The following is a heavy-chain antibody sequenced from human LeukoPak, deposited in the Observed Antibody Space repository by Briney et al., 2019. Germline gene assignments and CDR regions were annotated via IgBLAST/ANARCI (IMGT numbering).Heavy chain of an antibody. D-gene: IGHD1-1*01. CDR3: ARGTTDDY. J-gene: IGHJ4*02. Sequence: ASVTVSCTASGYTFTSYYIDWVRQAPGQGLEWMGVINPSGGSTRYAQKFQGRVTMTGDPSTRTVYMELSSLTSDDTAVYYCARGTTDDYWGQRTPVTVSS. CDR2: INPSGGST. V-gene: IGHV1-46*01. CDR1: GYTFTSYY.